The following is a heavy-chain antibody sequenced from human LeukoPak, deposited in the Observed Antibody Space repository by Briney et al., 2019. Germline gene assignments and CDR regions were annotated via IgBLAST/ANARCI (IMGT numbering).Heavy chain of an antibody. CDR1: GGSISSYC. V-gene: IGHV4-59*06. J-gene: IGHJ4*02. CDR2: IYYSGST. D-gene: IGHD3-22*01. Sequence: SETLSLTCTVSGGSISSYCWSWVRQSPGKGLEWIGYIYYSGSTYYNPSLKSRVTISVDTSKNQFSLKLSSVTAADTAVYYCAMGGYRGGGFDYWGQGTLVTVSS. CDR3: AMGGYRGGGFDY.